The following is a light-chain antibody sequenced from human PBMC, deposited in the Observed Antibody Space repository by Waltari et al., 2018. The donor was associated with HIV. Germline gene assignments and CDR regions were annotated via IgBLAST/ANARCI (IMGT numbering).Light chain of an antibody. CDR3: LAWDTSLSGWV. CDR1: TDKIGHQG. CDR2: RNY. J-gene: IGLJ3*02. Sequence: QPGLTQPPSVSTDLNQAAPLTCTGNTDKIGHQGAAWRRQHQGLPPKLLFYRNYERPPGIPERVSASRSGDTASLTIGGIQPEDEADYYCLAWDTSLSGWVFGGGT. V-gene: IGLV10-54*04.